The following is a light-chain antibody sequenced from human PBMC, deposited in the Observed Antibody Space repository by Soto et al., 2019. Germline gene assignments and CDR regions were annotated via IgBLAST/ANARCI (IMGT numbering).Light chain of an antibody. CDR2: DAS. J-gene: IGKJ4*01. CDR3: QQYDNLPLT. Sequence: DIRMTQSPSSLSTSVGDRVTITCQARQDISNYLNWYQQKPGKATKLLIYDASNLETGVPSRFSGSGSGTDFTFTISSLQPGDIATYYCQQYDNLPLTFGGGTKVE. CDR1: QDISNY. V-gene: IGKV1-33*01.